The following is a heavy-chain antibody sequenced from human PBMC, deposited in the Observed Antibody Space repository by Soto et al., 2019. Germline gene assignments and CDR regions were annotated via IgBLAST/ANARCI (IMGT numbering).Heavy chain of an antibody. CDR2: VSGSGGST. D-gene: IGHD6-13*01. CDR3: AKDPVGMRAAAAYYYGMDV. V-gene: IGHV3-23*01. Sequence: VGSLRLSCAASGFTFSSYAMSWVRQAPGKGLEWVSAVSGSGGSTYYADSVKGRFTISRDNSKNTLYLQMNSLRAEDTAVYYCAKDPVGMRAAAAYYYGMDVWGQGTTVTVSS. J-gene: IGHJ6*02. CDR1: GFTFSSYA.